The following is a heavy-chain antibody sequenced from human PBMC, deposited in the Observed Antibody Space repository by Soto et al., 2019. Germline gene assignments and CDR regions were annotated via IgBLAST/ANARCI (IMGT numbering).Heavy chain of an antibody. CDR1: GFTFSSYG. J-gene: IGHJ6*02. Sequence: GGSLRLSCAASGFTFSSYGMHWVRQAPGKGLEWVAVIWYDGSNKYYADSVKGRFTISRDNSKNTLYLQMNSLRAEDTAVYYCARDPYIVVVLAAPWHYGMDVWGQGTTVTVSS. CDR3: ARDPYIVVVLAAPWHYGMDV. D-gene: IGHD2-2*01. V-gene: IGHV3-33*01. CDR2: IWYDGSNK.